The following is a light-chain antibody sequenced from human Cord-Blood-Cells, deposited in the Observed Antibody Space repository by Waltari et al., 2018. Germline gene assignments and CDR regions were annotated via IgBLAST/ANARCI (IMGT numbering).Light chain of an antibody. CDR2: AAS. J-gene: IGKJ2*01. CDR1: QGISSY. CDR3: QQYYSYLYT. Sequence: AIRITQSPSSLSASTGDRVTITCRAGQGISSYLAWYQQKPGKAPKLLIYAASTWQSGVPSRFSGSGSGTDFTLTISCLQSEDFATYYCQQYYSYLYTFGQGTKLEIK. V-gene: IGKV1-8*01.